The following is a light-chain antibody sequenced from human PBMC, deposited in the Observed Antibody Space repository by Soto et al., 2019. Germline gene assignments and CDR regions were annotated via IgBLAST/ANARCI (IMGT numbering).Light chain of an antibody. V-gene: IGKV3-20*01. CDR1: QSLTSNY. CDR3: QQYGTSHRT. CDR2: GAS. Sequence: TQSPSSLSASVGDRATLSCRTSQSLTSNYLAWYQQKPAQAPRLLIYGASSRATGIPDRFSGSGSGTDFTLTISRLEPEDLAVYYCQQYGTSHRTFGQGTKVDIK. J-gene: IGKJ1*01.